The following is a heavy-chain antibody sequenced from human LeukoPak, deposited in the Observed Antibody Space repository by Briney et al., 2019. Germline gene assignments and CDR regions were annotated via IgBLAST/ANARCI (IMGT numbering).Heavy chain of an antibody. D-gene: IGHD3-10*01. V-gene: IGHV3-48*03. Sequence: PGGSLRLSCAASGFTFSSYEMDWVRQAPGKGLEWVSYISSSGSTIYYADSVKGRFTISRDNAKNSLYLQMNSLRAEDTAVYYCARDKYGSSGMDVWGQGTTVTVSS. J-gene: IGHJ6*02. CDR2: ISSSGSTI. CDR1: GFTFSSYE. CDR3: ARDKYGSSGMDV.